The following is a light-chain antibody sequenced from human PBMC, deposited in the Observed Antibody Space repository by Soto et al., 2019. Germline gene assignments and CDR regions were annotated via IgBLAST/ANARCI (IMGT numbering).Light chain of an antibody. CDR1: QSIANS. CDR2: GAS. Sequence: DIPMTQSPSFLSASVGDGVTITCRASQSIANSLNWYQQKPGKAPKLLIYGASSLQSGVPSRFSASGSGTEFTLTINGLQPEDFATYYCQQSSSFVRTFGQGTKVEI. J-gene: IGKJ1*01. CDR3: QQSSSFVRT. V-gene: IGKV1-39*01.